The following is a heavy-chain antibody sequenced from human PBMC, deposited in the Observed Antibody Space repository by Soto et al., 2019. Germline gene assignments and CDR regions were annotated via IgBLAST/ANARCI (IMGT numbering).Heavy chain of an antibody. V-gene: IGHV4-30-2*01. CDR3: ASISTSYYYGMDV. CDR1: GGSISSGGYS. CDR2: IYHSGST. D-gene: IGHD2-2*01. J-gene: IGHJ6*02. Sequence: QLQLQESGSGLVKPSQTLSLTCAVSGGSISSGGYSWSWIRQPPGKGLEWIGYIYHSGSTYYNPSLNSRVTTSVDRFTNQFSLKLSSVTAADTAVYYCASISTSYYYGMDVWGQGSTVTV.